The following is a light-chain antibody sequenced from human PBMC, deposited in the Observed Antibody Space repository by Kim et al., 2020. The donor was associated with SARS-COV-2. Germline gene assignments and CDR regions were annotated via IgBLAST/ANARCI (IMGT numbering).Light chain of an antibody. CDR1: QGISNY. Sequence: DMQMTQSPSSLSASVGDRVTITCRASQGISNYLAWYQQKPGKVPKLLIYAASTLQSGVPSRFSGSGSGTDFTLTISSLQPEDVATYYCQKYNSAPRTFGQRTQVDLK. CDR3: QKYNSAPRT. J-gene: IGKJ1*01. CDR2: AAS. V-gene: IGKV1-27*01.